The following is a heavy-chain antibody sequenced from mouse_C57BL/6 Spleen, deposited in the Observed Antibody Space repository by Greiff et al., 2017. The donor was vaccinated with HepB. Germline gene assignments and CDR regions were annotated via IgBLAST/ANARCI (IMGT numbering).Heavy chain of an antibody. CDR2: INPNNGGT. CDR3: ARPYDYDDGFAY. J-gene: IGHJ3*01. D-gene: IGHD2-4*01. V-gene: IGHV1-26*01. Sequence: VQLQQPGAELVKPGASVKISCKASGYTFTDYYMNWVKQSHGKSLEWIGDINPNNGGTSYNQKFKGKATLTVDKSSSTAYMELRSLTSEDSAVYYCARPYDYDDGFAYWGQGTLVTVSA. CDR1: GYTFTDYY.